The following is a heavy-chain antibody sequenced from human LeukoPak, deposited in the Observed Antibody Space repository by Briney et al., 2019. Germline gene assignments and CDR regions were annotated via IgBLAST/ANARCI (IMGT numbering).Heavy chain of an antibody. CDR1: GHTFTGYY. V-gene: IGHV1-2*02. J-gene: IGHJ4*02. CDR3: AALHYYESGGYPDY. CDR2: INTDSGGT. D-gene: IGHD3-22*01. Sequence: GASVKVSCKASGHTFTGYYLHWVRQAPGQGREGVGWINTDSGGTRNAQKFQDRVTMTRDTSSSTAYMELSELRSDDTAVYYCAALHYYESGGYPDYWGQGTLVTVSS.